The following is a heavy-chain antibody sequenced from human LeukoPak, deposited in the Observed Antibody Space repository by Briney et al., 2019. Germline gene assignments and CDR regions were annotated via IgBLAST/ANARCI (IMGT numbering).Heavy chain of an antibody. Sequence: SETLTLTCAVYGGSFSGYYWSWIRQPPGKGLEWIGEINNSGSTNYNPSLKSRVTISVDTSKNQFSLKLSSVTAADTAVYYCATWGGRKFVRFDYWGQGTLVTVSS. V-gene: IGHV4-34*01. CDR1: GGSFSGYY. CDR3: ATWGGRKFVRFDY. CDR2: INNSGST. D-gene: IGHD3-16*02. J-gene: IGHJ4*02.